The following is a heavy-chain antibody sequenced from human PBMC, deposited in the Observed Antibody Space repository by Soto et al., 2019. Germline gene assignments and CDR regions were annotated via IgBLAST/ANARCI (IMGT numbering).Heavy chain of an antibody. CDR3: ARTRGSFTPYYGING. CDR2: TWYDGSEV. Sequence: PGGSLRLSCAASGFKFSTYGMHWVRQAPGKGLQWMAGTWYDGSEVWYSDSLKGRITISKDNVKNTLYLQFESLRADDTAVYYCARTRGSFTPYYGINGWGLGTRVTVSS. J-gene: IGHJ6*02. D-gene: IGHD2-2*01. V-gene: IGHV3-33*03. CDR1: GFKFSTYG.